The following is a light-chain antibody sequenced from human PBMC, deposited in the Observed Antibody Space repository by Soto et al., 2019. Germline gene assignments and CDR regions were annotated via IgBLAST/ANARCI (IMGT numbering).Light chain of an antibody. CDR3: QQYGSSPLVT. Sequence: EIVLTQSPGTLSLSPGERATLSCRASQSVSSSYLAWYQQKPGQAPRLLIYGASSRATGIPDRFSGSGSGTDFTLTISRLEPEDCAVYYWQQYGSSPLVTFGPGTKVDI. J-gene: IGKJ3*01. CDR1: QSVSSSY. CDR2: GAS. V-gene: IGKV3-20*01.